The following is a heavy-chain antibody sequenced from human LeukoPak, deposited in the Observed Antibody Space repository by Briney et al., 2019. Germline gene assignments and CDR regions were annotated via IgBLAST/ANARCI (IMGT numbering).Heavy chain of an antibody. CDR2: IGGSGGST. Sequence: SGGSLRLSCAASGFTFSSYAMSWVRQAPGKGLGWVSAIGGSGGSTYYADSVKGRFTISRDNSKNTLYLQMNSLRAEDTAVYYCAKAHERYSSSWYVETFDYWGQGTLVTVSS. V-gene: IGHV3-23*01. J-gene: IGHJ4*02. D-gene: IGHD6-13*01. CDR1: GFTFSSYA. CDR3: AKAHERYSSSWYVETFDY.